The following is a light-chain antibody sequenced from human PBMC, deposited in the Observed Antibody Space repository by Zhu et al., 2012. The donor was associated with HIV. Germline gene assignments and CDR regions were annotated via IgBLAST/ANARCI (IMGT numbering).Light chain of an antibody. CDR3: QHYVPSPMYT. J-gene: IGKJ2*01. Sequence: EIVLTQSPGTLSLSPGERATLSCRASQTVSRNYLAWYQQKPGQAPRLLIYGASRRVTGIPDRFSGSGSGTDFTLTISRLGPEDFAVYYCQHYVPSPMYTFGQGTKLEIK. CDR2: GAS. V-gene: IGKV3-20*01. CDR1: QTVSRNY.